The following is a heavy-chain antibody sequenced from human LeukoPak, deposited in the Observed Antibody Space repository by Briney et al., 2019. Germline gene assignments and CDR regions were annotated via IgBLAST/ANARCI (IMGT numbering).Heavy chain of an antibody. CDR2: IYYSGST. Sequence: SETLFLTCTVSGGSISSYYWSWIRQPPGKGLEWIGYIYYSGSTNYNPSLKSRVTISVDTSKNQFSLKLSSVTAADTAVHYCARDVAVAGSDYYYGMDVWGKGTTVTVSS. D-gene: IGHD6-19*01. CDR3: ARDVAVAGSDYYYGMDV. CDR1: GGSISSYY. J-gene: IGHJ6*04. V-gene: IGHV4-59*01.